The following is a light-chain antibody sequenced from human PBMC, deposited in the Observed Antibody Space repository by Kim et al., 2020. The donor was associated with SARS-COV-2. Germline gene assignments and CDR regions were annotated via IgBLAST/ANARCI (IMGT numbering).Light chain of an antibody. CDR2: QDS. CDR1: KLGGIY. J-gene: IGLJ2*01. V-gene: IGLV3-1*01. CDR3: QAWDSSTVV. Sequence: ASPGQTASITCSGHKLGGIYACWYQQEPGQSPVLVIYQDSKRPSGIPERFSGSNSGNTATLTISGTQAMDEADYYCQAWDSSTVVFGGGTQLTVL.